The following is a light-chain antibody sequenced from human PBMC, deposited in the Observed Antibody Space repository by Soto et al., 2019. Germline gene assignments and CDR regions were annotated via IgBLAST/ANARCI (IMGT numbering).Light chain of an antibody. Sequence: QSVLTQPASVSGSPGQSITISCTGIISDVGGYDYVSWYQQHPGKAPKLMIYDVSNRPSGVSNRFSGSKSGNTASLTISGLHADDEADYYCSSYTTSSTYVFGTGTKVTVL. CDR2: DVS. CDR1: ISDVGGYDY. V-gene: IGLV2-14*01. CDR3: SSYTTSSTYV. J-gene: IGLJ1*01.